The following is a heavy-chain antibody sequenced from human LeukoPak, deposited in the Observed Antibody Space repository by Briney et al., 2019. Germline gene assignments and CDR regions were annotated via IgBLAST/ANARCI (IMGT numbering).Heavy chain of an antibody. V-gene: IGHV1-8*02. J-gene: IGHJ4*02. CDR2: MNPNSGNT. CDR1: GYTFTSYD. CDR3: AKDGGIAARLVDY. Sequence: ASVKVSCKTSGYTFTSYDINWVRQATGQGLEWMGWMNPNSGNTGYAQKFQGRVTMTRNTSISTAYMDLSSLTSEDTAVYYCAKDGGIAARLVDYWGQGTLVTVSS. D-gene: IGHD6-6*01.